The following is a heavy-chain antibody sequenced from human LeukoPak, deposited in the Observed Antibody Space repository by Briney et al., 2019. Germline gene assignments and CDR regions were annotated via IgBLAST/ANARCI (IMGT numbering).Heavy chain of an antibody. Sequence: SETLSLTCTVYGGSISSFHWSWIRQSPGKGMEWIGYISYSGSNNYNTSLKSGVTISVEKSKKQLSLRLRSVTAADTAVYYCARVVTRYSDILVEWFDPWGQGALVTVSS. D-gene: IGHD3-9*01. J-gene: IGHJ5*02. CDR3: ARVVTRYSDILVEWFDP. V-gene: IGHV4-59*01. CDR2: ISYSGSN. CDR1: GGSISSFH.